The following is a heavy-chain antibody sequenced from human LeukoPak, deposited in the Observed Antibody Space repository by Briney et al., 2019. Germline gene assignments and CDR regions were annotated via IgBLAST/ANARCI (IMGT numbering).Heavy chain of an antibody. J-gene: IGHJ4*02. CDR3: ARQTAMGRSGDY. V-gene: IGHV5-51*01. D-gene: IGHD7-27*01. CDR1: GYSFTSYW. CDR2: IDPSDSET. Sequence: GESLKISCKASGYSFTSYWIGWVRHMPGKGLEWMGIIDPSDSETRYTPSFQGQVTISVDKSLTAAYLQWNSLKASDTAMYYCARQTAMGRSGDYWGQGTLVTVSS.